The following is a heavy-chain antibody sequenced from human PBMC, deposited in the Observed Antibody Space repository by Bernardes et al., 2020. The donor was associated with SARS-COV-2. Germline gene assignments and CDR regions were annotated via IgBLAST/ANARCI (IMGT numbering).Heavy chain of an antibody. Sequence: SETLSLTCTVSGGSISSNSHSWNWIRPRPGTGPEWIGHIYYRGSTYHNPSLKRRLTISLDRSKNQFSLKLTSMTAADPAVYFCAGAPEYFCRGGSCPGYLDSWGQGTLVTVSS. D-gene: IGHD2-15*01. CDR3: AGAPEYFCRGGSCPGYLDS. CDR1: GGSISSNSHS. CDR2: IYYRGST. J-gene: IGHJ4*02. V-gene: IGHV4-31*03.